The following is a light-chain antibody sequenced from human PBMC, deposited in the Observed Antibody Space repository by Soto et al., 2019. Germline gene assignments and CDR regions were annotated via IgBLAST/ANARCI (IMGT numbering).Light chain of an antibody. J-gene: IGKJ5*01. CDR2: DAS. CDR1: QTVRNNY. CDR3: QQYGNSPRT. V-gene: IGKV3-20*01. Sequence: EFVLTQSPGTLSLTPGERATLSCRASQTVRNNYLAWYQQKPGQAPRLLIYDASSRATGIPDRFSGGGSGTDFTLTISRLEPEDSAVYCCQQYGNSPRTFGQGTRLEIK.